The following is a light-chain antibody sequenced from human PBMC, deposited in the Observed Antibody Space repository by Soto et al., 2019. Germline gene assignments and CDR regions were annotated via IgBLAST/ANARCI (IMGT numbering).Light chain of an antibody. CDR1: ESVSSSF. V-gene: IGKV3-20*01. J-gene: IGKJ3*01. Sequence: EIVLTKSPGTLSLSPGERATLSCRASESVSSSFLAWYQQKPGLAPRLLIYGASTRATGIPGRFSGGGSGTDFSLTISRLEPEDFAVYFCQQYGSSPFTFGPGTKVDIK. CDR3: QQYGSSPFT. CDR2: GAS.